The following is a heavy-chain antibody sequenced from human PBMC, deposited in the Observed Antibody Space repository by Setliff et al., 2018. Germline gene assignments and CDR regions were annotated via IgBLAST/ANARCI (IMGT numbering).Heavy chain of an antibody. V-gene: IGHV3-48*04. CDR2: ISSSSSTI. CDR3: ARLGTKDSSGWYYYYYGMDV. Sequence: LRLSCAASGFTFSSYSMNWVRQAPGKGLEWVSYISSSSSTIYYADSVKGRFTISRDNAKNSLYLQMNSLRAEDTAVYYCARLGTKDSSGWYYYYYGMDVWGQGTTVTVSS. D-gene: IGHD6-19*01. J-gene: IGHJ6*02. CDR1: GFTFSSYS.